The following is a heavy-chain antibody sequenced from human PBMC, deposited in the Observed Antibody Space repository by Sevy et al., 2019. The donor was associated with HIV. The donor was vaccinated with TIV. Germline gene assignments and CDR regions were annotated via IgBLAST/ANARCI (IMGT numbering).Heavy chain of an antibody. D-gene: IGHD3-10*01. V-gene: IGHV3-30*04. CDR2: ISYDGSEK. CDR1: GFTFSSYV. J-gene: IGHJ4*02. CDR3: ARAQGVLLWFGEFPL. Sequence: GGSLRLSCAASGFTFSSYVMHWVRQAPGKGLELVAVISYDGSEKYHADSVKGRFTISRDNSKNTLYLQMNSLRTEDTAVYYCARAQGVLLWFGEFPLWGQGTLVTVSS.